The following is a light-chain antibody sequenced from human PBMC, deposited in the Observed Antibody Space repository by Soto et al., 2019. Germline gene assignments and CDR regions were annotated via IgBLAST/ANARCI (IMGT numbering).Light chain of an antibody. CDR1: QSISSW. CDR2: KAS. Sequence: DIQMTQSPSTLSASVGERVTITCRASQSISSWLAWYQQKPGKAPKILIYKASSLESGVPSRFSGSGSGTEFTLTISSLQPDDFATYYCQQYNSYWTFGQGTKVEIK. J-gene: IGKJ1*01. V-gene: IGKV1-5*03. CDR3: QQYNSYWT.